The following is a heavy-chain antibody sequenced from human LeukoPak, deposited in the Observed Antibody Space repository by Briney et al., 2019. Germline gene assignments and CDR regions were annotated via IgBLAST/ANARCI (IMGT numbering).Heavy chain of an antibody. Sequence: PSETLSLTCTVSGGSISSGDYYWSWIRQPPGKGLEWIGYIYYSGSTYYNPSLKSRVTISVDTSEYQFSLKLSSVTAADTAVYYWARDQVVTPDCWFDPWGQGTLVTVSS. D-gene: IGHD4-23*01. CDR2: IYYSGST. CDR3: ARDQVVTPDCWFDP. J-gene: IGHJ5*02. CDR1: GGSISSGDYY. V-gene: IGHV4-30-4*01.